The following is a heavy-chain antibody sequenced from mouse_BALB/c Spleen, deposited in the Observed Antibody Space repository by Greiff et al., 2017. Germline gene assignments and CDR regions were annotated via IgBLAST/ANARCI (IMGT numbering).Heavy chain of an antibody. Sequence: DVQLQESGTVLARPGASVKMSCKASGYTFTSYWMHWVKQRPGQGLEWIGAIYPGNSDTSYNQKFKGKAKLTAVTSTSTAYMELSSLTNEDSAVYYCTPIYDGYSWFAYWGQGTLVTVSA. J-gene: IGHJ3*01. CDR3: TPIYDGYSWFAY. D-gene: IGHD2-3*01. CDR1: GYTFTSYW. CDR2: IYPGNSDT. V-gene: IGHV1-5*01.